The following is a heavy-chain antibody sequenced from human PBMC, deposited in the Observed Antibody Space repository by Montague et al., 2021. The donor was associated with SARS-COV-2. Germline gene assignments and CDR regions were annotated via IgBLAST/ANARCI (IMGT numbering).Heavy chain of an antibody. D-gene: IGHD6-19*01. CDR1: GGSFSGYY. V-gene: IGHV4-34*01. CDR2: INHSGST. CDR3: ARGRYSSGWYGQLNWFDP. J-gene: IGHJ5*02. Sequence: SETLSLTCAVYGGSFSGYYWSWIRQPPGKGLEWIGEINHSGSTNYNPPLKSRVTISVDTSKNQFSLKLSSVTAADTAVYYCARGRYSSGWYGQLNWFDPWGQGTLVTVSS.